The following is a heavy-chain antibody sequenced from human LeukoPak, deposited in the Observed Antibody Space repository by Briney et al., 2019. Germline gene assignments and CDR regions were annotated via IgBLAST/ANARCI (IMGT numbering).Heavy chain of an antibody. D-gene: IGHD3-3*01. CDR3: ARRYYDFWSGVTSFDY. CDR1: GGSFSGYY. CDR2: IYHSGST. V-gene: IGHV4-34*01. Sequence: SEALSLTCAVYGGSFSGYYCSWIRQPPGKGLEWIGEIYHSGSTNYNPSLKSRVTISVDTSKNQFSLKLSSVTAADTAVYYCARRYYDFWSGVTSFDYWGQGTLVTVSS. J-gene: IGHJ4*02.